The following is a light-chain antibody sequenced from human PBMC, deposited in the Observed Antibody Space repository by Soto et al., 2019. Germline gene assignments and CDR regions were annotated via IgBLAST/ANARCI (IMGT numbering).Light chain of an antibody. CDR2: GGS. CDR1: QTLTSY. CDR3: QQNYGMPRT. J-gene: IGKJ1*01. Sequence: EAPDTPSVSPGVHVPLSCRASQTLTSYLAWYQHRPGQAPRLLIYGGSAIATGIPSRFSGGGSGAEFTLTISSLQSEDIAIYYCQQNYGMPRTFGQGTKVDIK. V-gene: IGKV3-15*01.